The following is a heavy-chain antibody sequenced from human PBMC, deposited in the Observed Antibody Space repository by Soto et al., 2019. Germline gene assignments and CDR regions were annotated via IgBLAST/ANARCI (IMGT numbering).Heavy chain of an antibody. CDR3: STGDYGSLGI. Sequence: GGSLRLSCAASGFTFNIAWMNWVRQAPGKGLEWVGRVKSKNSGGTTEYAAPVKTRLTISRDDSKNMLYLQMNSLKTEDTAVYYCSTGDYGSLGIWGQGTLVTVSS. CDR2: VKSKNSGGTT. J-gene: IGHJ4*02. V-gene: IGHV3-15*07. D-gene: IGHD3-10*01. CDR1: GFTFNIAW.